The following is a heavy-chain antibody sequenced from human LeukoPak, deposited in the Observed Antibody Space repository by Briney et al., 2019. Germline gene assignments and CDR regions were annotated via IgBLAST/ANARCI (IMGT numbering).Heavy chain of an antibody. Sequence: PSETLSLTCTVSGYSISSGYYWGWIRQPPGKGLEWIGSIYHSGNTYYNPSLKSRVTISVDTSKNQFSLKLSSVTAADTAVYYCAGHGSYKNWFDPWGQGTLVTVSS. CDR3: AGHGSYKNWFDP. J-gene: IGHJ5*02. CDR1: GYSISSGYY. CDR2: IYHSGNT. D-gene: IGHD5-18*01. V-gene: IGHV4-38-2*02.